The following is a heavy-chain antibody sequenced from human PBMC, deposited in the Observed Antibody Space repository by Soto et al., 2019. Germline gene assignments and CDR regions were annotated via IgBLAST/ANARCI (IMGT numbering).Heavy chain of an antibody. CDR2: ISWNSGSI. D-gene: IGHD6-6*01. J-gene: IGHJ4*02. V-gene: IGHV3-9*01. CDR3: AKAAGYSSSSGYTYFDY. Sequence: GGSLRLSCAASGFTFDDYAMHWVRQAPGKGLEWVSGISWNSGSIGYADSVKGRFTISRDNAKNSLYLQMNSLRAEDTALYYCAKAAGYSSSSGYTYFDYWGQGTLVTVSS. CDR1: GFTFDDYA.